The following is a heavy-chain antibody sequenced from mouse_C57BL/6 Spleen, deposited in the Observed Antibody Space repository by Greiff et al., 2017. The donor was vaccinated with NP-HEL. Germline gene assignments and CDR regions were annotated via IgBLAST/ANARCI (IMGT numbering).Heavy chain of an antibody. D-gene: IGHD2-1*01. V-gene: IGHV1-64*01. Sequence: QVQLKQPGAELVKPGASVKLSCKASGYTFTSYWMHWVKQRPGQGLEWIGMIHPNSGSTNYNEKFKSKATLTVDKSSSTAYMQLSSLTSEDSAVYYCARSYYGNLDAMDYWGQGTSVTVSS. CDR1: GYTFTSYW. J-gene: IGHJ4*01. CDR2: IHPNSGST. CDR3: ARSYYGNLDAMDY.